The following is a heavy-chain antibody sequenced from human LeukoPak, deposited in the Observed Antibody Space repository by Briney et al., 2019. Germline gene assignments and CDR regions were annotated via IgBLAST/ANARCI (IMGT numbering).Heavy chain of an antibody. V-gene: IGHV4-34*01. CDR1: GGSFSGYY. CDR3: ARDPIRQQLVRGFDY. Sequence: SETLSLTCAVYGGSFSGYYWSWIRQPPGKGLEWIGEINHSGSTNYNPSLKSRVTISVDTSKNQFSLKLSSVTAEDTAVYYCARDPIRQQLVRGFDYWGQGTLVTVSS. D-gene: IGHD6-13*01. CDR2: INHSGST. J-gene: IGHJ4*02.